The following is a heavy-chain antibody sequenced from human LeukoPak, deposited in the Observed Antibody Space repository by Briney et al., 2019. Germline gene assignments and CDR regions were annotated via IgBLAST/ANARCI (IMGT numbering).Heavy chain of an antibody. J-gene: IGHJ5*02. Sequence: GRSLRLSCAASGFTFSNYAMSWVRQAPGKGLEWVSGISGTGSSTYYADSVKGLFSISRDNSKNTLYLQMNNLGAEDTAIYFCAKGQSNWGLLGGFDPWGQGTLVTVSS. CDR2: ISGTGSST. CDR3: AKGQSNWGLLGGFDP. CDR1: GFTFSNYA. V-gene: IGHV3-23*01. D-gene: IGHD2-21*01.